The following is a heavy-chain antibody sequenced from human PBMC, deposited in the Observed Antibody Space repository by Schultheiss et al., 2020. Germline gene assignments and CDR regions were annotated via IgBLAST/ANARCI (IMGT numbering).Heavy chain of an antibody. CDR3: ARSEGWFDP. Sequence: SETLSLTCTVSGGSISSSSYYWGWIRQPPGKGLEWIGSIYYSGSTYYNPSLKSRVTISVDTSKNQFSLKLSSVTAADTAVYYCARSEGWFDPWGQGTLVNVSS. CDR1: GGSISSSSYY. CDR2: IYYSGST. V-gene: IGHV4-39*01. J-gene: IGHJ5*02.